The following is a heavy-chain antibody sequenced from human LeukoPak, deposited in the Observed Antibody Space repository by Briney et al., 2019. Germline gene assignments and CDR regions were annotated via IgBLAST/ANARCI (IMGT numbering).Heavy chain of an antibody. CDR2: IKQDGSEK. CDR1: GFTFSSYW. CDR3: ARDQPMYYYDSSGYFDY. Sequence: GGSLRLSCAASGFTFSSYWMSWVRQAPGKGLEGVVNIKQDGSEKYYVDSVKGRFTISRDNAKNSLYLQMNSLRAEDTAVYYCARDQPMYYYDSSGYFDYWGQGTLVTVSS. D-gene: IGHD3-22*01. V-gene: IGHV3-7*01. J-gene: IGHJ4*02.